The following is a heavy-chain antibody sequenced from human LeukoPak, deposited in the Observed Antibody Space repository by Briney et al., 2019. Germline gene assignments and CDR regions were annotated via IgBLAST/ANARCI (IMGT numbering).Heavy chain of an antibody. Sequence: SGGSLRLSCAASGFTFSSYAMHWVRQAPGKGLEYVSAISSNGGSTYYANSVKGRFTISRDNSKNTLYLQMGSLRADDTAVYYCARDGFRAEGPNYYYYYMDVWGKGTTVTVSS. CDR1: GFTFSSYA. V-gene: IGHV3-64*01. J-gene: IGHJ6*03. D-gene: IGHD3-10*01. CDR3: ARDGFRAEGPNYYYYYMDV. CDR2: ISSNGGST.